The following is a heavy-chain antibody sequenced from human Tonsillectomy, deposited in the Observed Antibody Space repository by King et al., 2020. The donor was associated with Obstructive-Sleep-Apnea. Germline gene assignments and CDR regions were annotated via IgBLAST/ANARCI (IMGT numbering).Heavy chain of an antibody. J-gene: IGHJ6*02. CDR3: AGESALYYYGMDV. CDR1: GFTFSSYS. Sequence: VQLVESGGGLVKPGGSLRLSCAASGFTFSSYSMNWVRQAPGKGLEWVSSISSSSSYIYYADSVKGRFTISRDNAKNSLYLQMNSLRAEDTAVYYCAGESALYYYGMDVWGQGTTVTVSS. CDR2: ISSSSSYI. V-gene: IGHV3-21*01.